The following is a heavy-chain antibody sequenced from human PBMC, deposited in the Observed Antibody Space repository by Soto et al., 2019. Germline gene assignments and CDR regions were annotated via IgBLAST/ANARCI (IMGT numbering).Heavy chain of an antibody. J-gene: IGHJ4*02. Sequence: EVQLVESGGGVVRPGGSLRLSCAASGFTFDEYALTWVRQAPGKGLEWVAGINWNGGSKGYADSVKGRFTISRDNAKSSLYLQMNNLRAEDTAFYFCARAPQSYYDTSGYYSYVHWGQGAQVTVSS. CDR1: GFTFDEYA. V-gene: IGHV3-20*04. CDR3: ARAPQSYYDTSGYYSYVH. D-gene: IGHD3-22*01. CDR2: INWNGGSK.